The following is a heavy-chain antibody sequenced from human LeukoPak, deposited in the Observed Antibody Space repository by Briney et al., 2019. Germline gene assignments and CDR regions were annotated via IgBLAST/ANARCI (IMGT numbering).Heavy chain of an antibody. CDR1: GGSIISGDFY. D-gene: IGHD2-8*01. CDR2: IYYSGTA. Sequence: SETLSLTCTVSGGSIISGDFYWSWVRQHPEKGLEWIGYIYYSGTAYYNPSLKSRVTMSVDTSKNQFSPKLDSVTAADTAVYYCARFSNAHGVKFDYWGQGTLVTVSS. J-gene: IGHJ4*02. V-gene: IGHV4-31*03. CDR3: ARFSNAHGVKFDY.